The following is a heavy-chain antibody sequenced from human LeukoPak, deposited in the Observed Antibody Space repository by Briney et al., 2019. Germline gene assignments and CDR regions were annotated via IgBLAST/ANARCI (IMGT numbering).Heavy chain of an antibody. CDR2: ISSSSSYI. J-gene: IGHJ4*02. CDR1: GFTFSSYS. CDR3: ARDKGLRAAAD. Sequence: GGSLRLSCAASGFTFSSYSMNWVRQAPGKGLEWVSSISSSSSYIDYAGSVKGRFTISRDNAKNSLYLQMNSLRAEDTAVYYCARDKGLRAAADWGQGTLVTVSS. D-gene: IGHD6-13*01. V-gene: IGHV3-21*01.